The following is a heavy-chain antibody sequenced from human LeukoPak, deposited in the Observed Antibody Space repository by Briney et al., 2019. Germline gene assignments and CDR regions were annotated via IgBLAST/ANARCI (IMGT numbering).Heavy chain of an antibody. CDR2: VNPNNAGT. V-gene: IGHV1-2*02. Sequence: ASVKVSCKTSGFTFTGYYIHWVRQAPGQGLEWMGWVNPNNAGTNIAQKFQDRVTIASDTSITTVYMELSRLRSDDTAVYYCARDFQGGIWASGYWGLGTLVTVSS. J-gene: IGHJ4*02. CDR3: ARDFQGGIWASGY. CDR1: GFTFTGYY. D-gene: IGHD3-16*01.